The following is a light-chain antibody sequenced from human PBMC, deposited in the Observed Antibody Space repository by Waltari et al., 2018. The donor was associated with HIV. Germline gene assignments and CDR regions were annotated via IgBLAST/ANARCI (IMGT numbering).Light chain of an antibody. CDR2: DVS. CDR3: CSYAGSYGVV. J-gene: IGLJ2*01. Sequence: QSALTQPRSVSGSPGQSVTISCTGTSSDVGGYNYVSWYQQHPGKAPKLMIYDVSKRPSGVPDRFSGSKSGNTASRTISGLQAEDEADYYCCSYAGSYGVVFGGGTKLTVL. V-gene: IGLV2-11*01. CDR1: SSDVGGYNY.